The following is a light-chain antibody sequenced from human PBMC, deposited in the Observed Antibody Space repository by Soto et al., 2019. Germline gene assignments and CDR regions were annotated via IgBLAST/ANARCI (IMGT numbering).Light chain of an antibody. V-gene: IGKV1-39*01. CDR1: QSINTY. CDR2: AAS. CDR3: QQSSNTLGT. J-gene: IGKJ4*01. Sequence: DIQMTQSPSSLSASVGDRVTITCRASQSINTYLNWYQQKPGKAPNLLIYAASSLQSGVPSRFSGSGSGIDFTLTISSLQPEDFATYYCQQSSNTLGTFGGGTKVEIK.